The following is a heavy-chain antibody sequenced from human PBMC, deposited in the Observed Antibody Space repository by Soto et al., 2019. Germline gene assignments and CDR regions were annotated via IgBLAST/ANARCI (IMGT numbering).Heavy chain of an antibody. CDR3: ARSPGISTSFEIYYYYYYGMDV. Sequence: QVQLVQSGAEVKKPGSSVKVSCKASGGTFSSYAISWVRQAPGQGLEWMGGIIPISDTTNYAQKFQGRVTITADESTSTAYMELSRLRSEDTAVYYCARSPGISTSFEIYYYYYYGMDVWGQGTTVTVSS. CDR2: IIPISDTT. CDR1: GGTFSSYA. J-gene: IGHJ6*02. V-gene: IGHV1-69*01. D-gene: IGHD2-2*01.